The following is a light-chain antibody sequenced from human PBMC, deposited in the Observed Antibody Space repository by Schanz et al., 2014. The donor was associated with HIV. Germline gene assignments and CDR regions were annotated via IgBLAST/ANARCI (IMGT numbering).Light chain of an antibody. J-gene: IGLJ2*01. CDR2: EVS. CDR1: SSDGGNYNL. CDR3: CSYAGSTSVI. V-gene: IGLV2-23*02. Sequence: QSALTQPASVSGSPGQSITISCTGTSSDGGNYNLVSWYQQHPGKAPKLIIYEVSKRPSGVSDRFSGSKSGNTASLTFSGLQAEDEADYYCCSYAGSTSVIFGGGTKLTVL.